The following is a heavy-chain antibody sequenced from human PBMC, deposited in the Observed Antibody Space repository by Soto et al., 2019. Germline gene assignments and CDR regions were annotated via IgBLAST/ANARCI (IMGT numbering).Heavy chain of an antibody. V-gene: IGHV3-73*01. D-gene: IGHD3-10*01. CDR2: IRSKANSYAT. CDR1: GFTFSGSA. CDR3: TRLGSTGSGSSTAYGMDV. Sequence: GGSLRLSCAASGFTFSGSAIHWVRQASGKGLEWVGRIRSKANSYATAYAASVKGRFTISRDDSKNTAYLQMNSLKTEDTAVYYCTRLGSTGSGSSTAYGMDVWGQGTTVTVSS. J-gene: IGHJ6*02.